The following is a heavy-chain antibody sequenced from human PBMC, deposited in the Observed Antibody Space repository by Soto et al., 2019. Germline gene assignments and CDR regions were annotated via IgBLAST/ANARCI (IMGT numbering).Heavy chain of an antibody. J-gene: IGHJ6*02. CDR3: TTSSEDGDYAYYYGMDI. CDR2: IKTESYGWTT. Sequence: EVQLVESGGGLVQPGRSLRLSCTTSGFIFRDYAMSWVRQAPGKGLEWVGFIKTESYGWTTESAASVKGRFIISRDDSTNIAYLQLNSLKTEDTAVYYCTTSSEDGDYAYYYGMDIWGLGTTVTVSS. D-gene: IGHD4-17*01. CDR1: GFIFRDYA. V-gene: IGHV3-49*04.